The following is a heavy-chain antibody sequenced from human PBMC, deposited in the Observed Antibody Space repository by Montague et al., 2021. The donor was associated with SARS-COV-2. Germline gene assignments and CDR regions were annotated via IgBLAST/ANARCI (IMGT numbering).Heavy chain of an antibody. J-gene: IGHJ4*02. V-gene: IGHV4-31*03. CDR3: ARVFPRWLQFDPYFDY. CDR2: IYYSGST. Sequence: TLSLTCTVSGGSISSGGYYWSWIRQHPGKGLEWIGYIYYSGSTYYNPSLKSRVTISVDTSKNQFSLKLSSVTAADTAVYYCARVFPRWLQFDPYFDYWAREPWSPSPQ. CDR1: GGSISSGGYY. D-gene: IGHD5-24*01.